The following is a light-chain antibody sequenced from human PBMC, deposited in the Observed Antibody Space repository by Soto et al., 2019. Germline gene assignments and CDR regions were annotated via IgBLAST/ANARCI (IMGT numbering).Light chain of an antibody. CDR1: SSNIGAGYD. Sequence: QSVLAQPPSVSGASGQRVTISCTGSSSNIGAGYDVHWYQHLPGTAPKLLISGNTNRPSGVPDRFSGSKSGTSASLAITGLQAEDEADYFCQSYDSSLTGYYVFGTGTKVTVL. J-gene: IGLJ1*01. V-gene: IGLV1-40*01. CDR3: QSYDSSLTGYYV. CDR2: GNT.